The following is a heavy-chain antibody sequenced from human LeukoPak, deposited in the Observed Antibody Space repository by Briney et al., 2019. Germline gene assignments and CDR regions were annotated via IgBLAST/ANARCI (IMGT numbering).Heavy chain of an antibody. J-gene: IGHJ6*02. CDR1: GFTFSSYG. CDR2: IWYDGSNK. Sequence: GRSLRLSCAASGFTFSSYGMHWVRQAPGKGLEWVAVIWYDGSNKYYADSVKGRFTISRDNSKNTLYLQMNSLRAEDTAVYYCARDPPPLRYFDWLPNYYGMDVWGQGTTVTVSS. D-gene: IGHD3-9*01. V-gene: IGHV3-33*01. CDR3: ARDPPPLRYFDWLPNYYGMDV.